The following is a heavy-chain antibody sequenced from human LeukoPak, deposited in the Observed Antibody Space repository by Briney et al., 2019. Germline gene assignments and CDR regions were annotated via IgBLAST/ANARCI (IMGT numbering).Heavy chain of an antibody. CDR3: ARVWQLGV. J-gene: IGHJ6*02. V-gene: IGHV3-48*02. D-gene: IGHD3-10*01. CDR1: GFTFSTSG. Sequence: PGGSLRLSCAASGFTFSTSGMNWVRQAPGKGLQWVAYISSRSETKYYAASVKGRLAISRDNARNSLYLQMNSLRDDDTALYYCARVWQLGVWGQGTAVTVSS. CDR2: ISSRSETK.